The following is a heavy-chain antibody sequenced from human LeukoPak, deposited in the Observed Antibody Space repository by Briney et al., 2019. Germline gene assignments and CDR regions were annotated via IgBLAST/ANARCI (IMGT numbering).Heavy chain of an antibody. CDR1: GIAVIGNY. Sequence: PGGSLRLSCAASGIAVIGNYMSWVRQPPGKGLEWVSFISINTDTFYADSVRGRFTISRESSKNTLFLQMNSLRDEDSAVYYCAIAQSWDELFDSWGQGTLVTVSS. D-gene: IGHD1-26*01. V-gene: IGHV3-53*01. CDR2: ISINTDT. J-gene: IGHJ4*02. CDR3: AIAQSWDELFDS.